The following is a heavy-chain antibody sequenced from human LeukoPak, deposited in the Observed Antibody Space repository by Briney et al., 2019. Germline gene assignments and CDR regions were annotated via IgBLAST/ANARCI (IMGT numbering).Heavy chain of an antibody. CDR2: ISAIGGGT. J-gene: IGHJ6*03. Sequence: GGSLRLSCAMSGVTNSMSWVRQAPGKALEWVSSISAIGGGTSYTGSVKGRFTISRDNSKKTIYLQMNSLRVDDTAKYICAAWDPNFYYMDVWGKGTTVTVSS. D-gene: IGHD1-26*01. CDR3: AAWDPNFYYMDV. CDR1: GVTNS. V-gene: IGHV3-23*01.